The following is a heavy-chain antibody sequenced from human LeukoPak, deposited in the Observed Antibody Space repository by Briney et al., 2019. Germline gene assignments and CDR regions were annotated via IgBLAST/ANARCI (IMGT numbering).Heavy chain of an antibody. D-gene: IGHD3-10*01. Sequence: GGSLRLSCAASGFDFSNNYMSWVRQAPGKGLEGVAIIYSAGNPHYADSVKGRFTLSRDISNGTLYLHMDSLRVEDTAVYYCARGQAFYGSGSYSWYYDLWGRGTLVTVSS. CDR3: ARGQAFYGSGSYSWYYDL. CDR1: GFDFSNNY. J-gene: IGHJ2*01. CDR2: IYSAGNP. V-gene: IGHV3-66*01.